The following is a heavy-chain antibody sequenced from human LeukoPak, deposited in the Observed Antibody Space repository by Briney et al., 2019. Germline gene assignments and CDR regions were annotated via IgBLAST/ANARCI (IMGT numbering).Heavy chain of an antibody. V-gene: IGHV4-59*01. J-gene: IGHJ3*02. D-gene: IGHD1-26*01. Sequence: SETLSLTCTVSGGSISSYYWSWIRQPPGKGLEWIGYIYYSGSTNYNPSLRSRVTISVDTSKSQFSLKLSSVTAADTALYYCARAGRWEGRPHAFDIWGQGTMVTVSS. CDR2: IYYSGST. CDR3: ARAGRWEGRPHAFDI. CDR1: GGSISSYY.